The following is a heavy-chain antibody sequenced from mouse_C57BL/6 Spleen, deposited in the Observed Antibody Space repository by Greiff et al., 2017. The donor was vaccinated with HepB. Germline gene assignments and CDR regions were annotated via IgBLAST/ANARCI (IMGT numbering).Heavy chain of an antibody. Sequence: QVQLQQSGAELVRPGASVTLSCKASGYTFTDYEMHWVKQTPVHGLEWIGAIDPETGGTAYNQKFKGKAILTADKSSSTAYMELRSLTSEDSAVYYCTRSPITTVVATGWDYWGQGTTLTVSS. V-gene: IGHV1-15*01. J-gene: IGHJ2*01. CDR1: GYTFTDYE. CDR2: IDPETGGT. CDR3: TRSPITTVVATGWDY. D-gene: IGHD1-1*01.